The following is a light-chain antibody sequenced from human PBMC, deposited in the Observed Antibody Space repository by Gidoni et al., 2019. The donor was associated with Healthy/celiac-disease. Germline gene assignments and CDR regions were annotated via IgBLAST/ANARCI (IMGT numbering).Light chain of an antibody. CDR3: PPYGSSPRT. Sequence: EIVLTQSPGTLSLSPGERATRSCRASQSVSSSYLAWYQQKPGQAPRLLVYGASSRATGIPDRFSCSGSGLGFTFPIGRLEPEDFAVYYCPPYGSSPRTFGQRDQGGNQ. CDR1: QSVSSSY. CDR2: GAS. V-gene: IGKV3-20*01. J-gene: IGKJ1*01.